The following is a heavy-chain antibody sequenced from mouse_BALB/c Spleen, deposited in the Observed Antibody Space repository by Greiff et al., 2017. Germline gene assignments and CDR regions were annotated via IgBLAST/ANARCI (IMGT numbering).Heavy chain of an antibody. CDR3: ASYGTSWFAY. D-gene: IGHD2-1*01. CDR1: GYTFTSYW. V-gene: IGHV1-87*01. CDR2: IYPGDGDT. Sequence: VKLQESGAELARPGASVKLSCKASGYTFTSYWMQWVKQRPGQGLEWIGAIYPGDGDTRYTQKFKGKATLTADKSSSTAYMQLSSLASEDSAVYYCASYGTSWFAYWGQGTLVTVSA. J-gene: IGHJ3*01.